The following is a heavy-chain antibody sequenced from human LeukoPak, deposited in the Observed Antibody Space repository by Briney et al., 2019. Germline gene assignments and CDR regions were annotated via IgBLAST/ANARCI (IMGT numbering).Heavy chain of an antibody. CDR1: GGSISSSSYY. V-gene: IGHV4-39*07. J-gene: IGHJ4*02. D-gene: IGHD6-19*01. CDR3: AREAEDSSGPSYYFDY. Sequence: NPSETLSLTCTVSGGSISSSSYYWGWIRQPPGKGLEWIGSIYYSGSTYYNPSLKSRVTISVDTSKNQFSLKLSSVTAADTAVYYCAREAEDSSGPSYYFDYWGQGTLVTVSS. CDR2: IYYSGST.